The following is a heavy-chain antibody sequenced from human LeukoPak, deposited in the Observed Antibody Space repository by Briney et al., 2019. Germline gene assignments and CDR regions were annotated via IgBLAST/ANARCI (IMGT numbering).Heavy chain of an antibody. CDR2: IKQDGSAR. Sequence: GRSLRLSCAASGFTFSSYAMTWVRQAPGKGLEWVANIKQDGSARNYVDTVKGRFIISRDNAKNSLYLQLNSLSAEDTAVYYCARENWAPYDWGQGTLVTVSS. V-gene: IGHV3-7*01. J-gene: IGHJ4*01. D-gene: IGHD3-3*01. CDR3: ARENWAPYD. CDR1: GFTFSSYA.